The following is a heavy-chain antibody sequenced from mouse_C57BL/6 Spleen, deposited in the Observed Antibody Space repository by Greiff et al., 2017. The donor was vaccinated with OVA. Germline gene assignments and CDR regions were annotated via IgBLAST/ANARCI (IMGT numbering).Heavy chain of an antibody. J-gene: IGHJ2*01. D-gene: IGHD3-2*02. CDR1: GYTFTDYY. V-gene: IGHV1-26*01. CDR3: AREANPSFDS. CDR2: INPNNGGT. Sequence: EVQLQQSGPELVKPGASVKISCKASGYTFTDYYMNWVKQSHGKSLEWIGDINPNNGGTSYNQKFKGKATLTVDKSSSIAYMELRSLTSADSAVYYWAREANPSFDSGGKGPT.